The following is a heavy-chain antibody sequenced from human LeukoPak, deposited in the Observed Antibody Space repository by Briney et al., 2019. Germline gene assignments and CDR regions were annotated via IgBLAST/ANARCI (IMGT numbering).Heavy chain of an antibody. V-gene: IGHV4-31*03. CDR2: ISDSGST. Sequence: SETLSLTCTVSGGSIGSGGYYWTWIRQHPGKGLEWIGHISDSGSTYYNPSLNNRGTISTGTSKRQFSLNLSSVTAADTAVYYCARVRGYSYGELDYWGRGTLVTVSS. CDR3: ARVRGYSYGELDY. CDR1: GGSIGSGGYY. D-gene: IGHD5-18*01. J-gene: IGHJ4*02.